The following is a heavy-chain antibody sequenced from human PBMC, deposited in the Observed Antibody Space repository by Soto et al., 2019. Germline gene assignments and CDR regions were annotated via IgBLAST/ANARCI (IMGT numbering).Heavy chain of an antibody. D-gene: IGHD1-7*01. CDR2: ISYDGSNK. CDR3: AGGITGTTPEDYYYYYGMDV. V-gene: IGHV3-30-3*01. CDR1: GFTFSSYA. Sequence: GGSLRLSCAASGFTFSSYAMHWVRQAPGKGLEWVAVISYDGSNKYYADSVKGRFTISRDNSKNTLYLQMNSLRAEDTAVYYCAGGITGTTPEDYYYYYGMDVWGQGTTVTVSS. J-gene: IGHJ6*02.